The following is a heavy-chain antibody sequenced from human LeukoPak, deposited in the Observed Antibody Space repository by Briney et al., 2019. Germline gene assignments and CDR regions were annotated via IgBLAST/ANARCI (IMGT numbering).Heavy chain of an antibody. CDR2: ISYDGSNK. Sequence: PGGSLRLSRAASGFTFSSYGMHWVRQAPGKGLEWVAVISYDGSNKYYADSVKGRFTISRDNSKNTLYLQMNSLRAEDTAVYYCAKDLGNWELLSYFDYWGQGTLVTVSS. CDR3: AKDLGNWELLSYFDY. CDR1: GFTFSSYG. V-gene: IGHV3-30*18. D-gene: IGHD1-26*01. J-gene: IGHJ4*02.